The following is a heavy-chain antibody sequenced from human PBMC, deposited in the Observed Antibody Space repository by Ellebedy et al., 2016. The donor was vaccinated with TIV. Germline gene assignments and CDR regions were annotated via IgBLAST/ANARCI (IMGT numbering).Heavy chain of an antibody. CDR3: ARDFLPVSPGYFDY. J-gene: IGHJ4*02. CDR1: GFKFTSYE. Sequence: GGSLRLXXAASGFKFTSYEMHWVRQAPGKGLEWVAVLGFDGTTKKYADSVKGRFTVSRDTSKNTLYLQMNTLSVDDTAVYYCARDFLPVSPGYFDYWGQGTLVTVSS. V-gene: IGHV3-30-3*01. D-gene: IGHD2-8*01. CDR2: LGFDGTTK.